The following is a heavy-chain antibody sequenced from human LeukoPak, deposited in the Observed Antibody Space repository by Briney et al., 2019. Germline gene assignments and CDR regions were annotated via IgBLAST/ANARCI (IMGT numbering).Heavy chain of an antibody. D-gene: IGHD1-26*01. Sequence: GGSLRLSCAASRFTVSSNYMTWVRQAAGKGLEWVSVIYSGGSTYYADSVKGRFTISRDNSKNTLYLQMNSLRAEDTALYYCARGGSRQPFDYWGQGTLVTVSS. CDR1: RFTVSSNY. J-gene: IGHJ4*02. CDR3: ARGGSRQPFDY. V-gene: IGHV3-66*01. CDR2: IYSGGST.